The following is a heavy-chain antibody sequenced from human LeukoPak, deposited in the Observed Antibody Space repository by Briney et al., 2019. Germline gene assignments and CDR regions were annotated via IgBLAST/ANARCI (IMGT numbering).Heavy chain of an antibody. J-gene: IGHJ6*02. D-gene: IGHD5-12*01. CDR2: ISGSGGST. CDR3: ARDLYVDIVAPSGMDV. Sequence: GGSLRLSCAASGFTFSSYAMSWVRQAPGKGLEWVSAISGSGGSTYYADSVKGRFTISKDNSKNTLYLQMNSLRAEDTAVYYCARDLYVDIVAPSGMDVWGQGTTVTVSS. V-gene: IGHV3-23*01. CDR1: GFTFSSYA.